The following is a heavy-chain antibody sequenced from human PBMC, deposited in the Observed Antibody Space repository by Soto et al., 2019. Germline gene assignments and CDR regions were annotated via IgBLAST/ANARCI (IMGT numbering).Heavy chain of an antibody. J-gene: IGHJ6*02. Sequence: PSETLSLTCTVCGGSIISGDYYWCWIRQPPGKGLEWIVYIYYTGSTHYNPSLKSRVTISVDTSKNQFSLKLSSVTAADTAVYYWARGKRYFDWLFCLSDYYYGMDVWGQGTTVT. V-gene: IGHV4-30-4*01. CDR3: ARGKRYFDWLFCLSDYYYGMDV. CDR1: GGSIISGDYY. D-gene: IGHD3-9*01. CDR2: IYYTGST.